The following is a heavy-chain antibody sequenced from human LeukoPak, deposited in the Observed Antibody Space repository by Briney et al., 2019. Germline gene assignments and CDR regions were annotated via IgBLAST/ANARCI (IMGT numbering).Heavy chain of an antibody. CDR3: ARGGAPYGSGSYYNGLDY. V-gene: IGHV1-8*03. J-gene: IGHJ4*02. CDR1: GYTFTSYD. Sequence: ASVKVSCKASGYTFTSYDINWVRQATGQGLEWMGWMNPNSGNTGYAQKFQGRVIITRNTSISTAYMELSSLRSEDTAVYYCARGGAPYGSGSYYNGLDYWGQGTLVTVSS. D-gene: IGHD3-10*01. CDR2: MNPNSGNT.